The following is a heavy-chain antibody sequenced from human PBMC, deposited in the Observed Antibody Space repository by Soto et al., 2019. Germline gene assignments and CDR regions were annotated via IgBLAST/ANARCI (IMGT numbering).Heavy chain of an antibody. CDR1: GGSISSGVYY. V-gene: IGHV4-31*03. J-gene: IGHJ4*02. CDR2: IYYSGST. Sequence: SETLSLTCTASGGSISSGVYYWSWIRQHPGKGLEWIGYIYYSGSTYYNPSLKSRVTISVDTSKNQFSLKLSSVTAADTAVYYCARDNYDFWSGSFDYWGQGTLVTVSS. CDR3: ARDNYDFWSGSFDY. D-gene: IGHD3-3*01.